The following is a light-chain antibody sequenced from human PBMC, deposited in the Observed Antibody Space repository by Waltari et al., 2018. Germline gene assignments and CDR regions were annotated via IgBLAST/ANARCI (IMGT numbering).Light chain of an antibody. Sequence: QSALTQPPSASGSPGQSVTMSCTGTSSDVGGYNYVSWYQQHPGTVPKLIIYEVSERPSGVPHRFSGSKSGNTASLTVSGLQAEDEADYYCATWDDSLNGLFGGGTKLTVL. V-gene: IGLV2-8*01. CDR1: SSDVGGYNY. CDR3: ATWDDSLNGL. J-gene: IGLJ2*01. CDR2: EVS.